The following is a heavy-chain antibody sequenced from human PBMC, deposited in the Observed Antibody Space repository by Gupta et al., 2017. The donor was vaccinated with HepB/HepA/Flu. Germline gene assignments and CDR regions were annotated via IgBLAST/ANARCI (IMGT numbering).Heavy chain of an antibody. Sequence: QVQLVESGGGVVQPGRSLRLSCAASGFTFSSYGMHWVRQAPGKGLEWVEVISYDGSKKDEADAVKGRFTIARDKAKTTLYLQMKRMRAEDTAVYYVANDGAHLPFAYGGQGTMVTVYS. V-gene: IGHV3-30*18. D-gene: IGHD3-10*01. CDR3: ANDGAHLPFAY. CDR1: GFTFSSYG. CDR2: ISYDGSKK. J-gene: IGHJ4*02.